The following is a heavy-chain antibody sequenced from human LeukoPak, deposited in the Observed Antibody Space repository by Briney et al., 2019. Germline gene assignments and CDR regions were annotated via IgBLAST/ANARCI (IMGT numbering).Heavy chain of an antibody. V-gene: IGHV4-4*07. CDR2: IYTSGST. Sequence: PSETLSLTCTVSGGSITNYFWNWIRQPAGKGLEWIGRIYTSGSTNYNPSLKNRVTMSLDRNQFSLRLTSVTAADTAVYYCARDRRFFLLGAPFDYWGQGTLVTVSS. CDR1: GGSITNYF. D-gene: IGHD3-3*01. CDR3: ARDRRFFLLGAPFDY. J-gene: IGHJ4*02.